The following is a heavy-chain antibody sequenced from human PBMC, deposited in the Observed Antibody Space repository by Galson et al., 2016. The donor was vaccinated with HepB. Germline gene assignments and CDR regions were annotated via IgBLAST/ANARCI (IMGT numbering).Heavy chain of an antibody. J-gene: IGHJ5*02. CDR2: INPSGDIT. CDR1: GYTFTNYY. D-gene: IGHD3-22*01. Sequence: SCKASGYTFTNYYMHWVRQAPGQGLEWMGVINPSGDITSYAQKFEGRVTVTRDTSTSTVYMELSSLRSEDTAVYYCAREPMIAVLAANNWFDPWGQRTLVTVSS. CDR3: AREPMIAVLAANNWFDP. V-gene: IGHV1-46*01.